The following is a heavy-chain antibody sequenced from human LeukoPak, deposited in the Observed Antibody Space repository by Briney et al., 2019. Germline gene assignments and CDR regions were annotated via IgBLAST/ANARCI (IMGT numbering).Heavy chain of an antibody. CDR1: GFTFSNYG. CDR3: VKGVRMGVTSALDI. J-gene: IGHJ3*02. CDR2: IRYDGINQ. D-gene: IGHD1-26*01. Sequence: GGSLRLSCAASGFTFSNYGMHWVRQAPGKGLEWVAFIRYDGINQYYADSVKGRFTISRDNSKNTLYLQMNSLRAEDTAVYYCVKGVRMGVTSALDIWGQGTMVTVSS. V-gene: IGHV3-30*02.